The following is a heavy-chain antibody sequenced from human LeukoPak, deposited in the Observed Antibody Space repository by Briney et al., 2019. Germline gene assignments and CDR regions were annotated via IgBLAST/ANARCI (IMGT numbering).Heavy chain of an antibody. V-gene: IGHV3-23*01. Sequence: GGSLRLSCAASGFTFSSYAMSWVRQAPGKGLEWVSTISGRGGSTYYADSVKGRFTISRDNSKNTLYLQMNSLRAEDTAVYYCAITRTPYSSSWIDYWGQGTLVTVSS. CDR1: GFTFSSYA. J-gene: IGHJ4*02. CDR3: AITRTPYSSSWIDY. CDR2: ISGRGGST. D-gene: IGHD6-13*01.